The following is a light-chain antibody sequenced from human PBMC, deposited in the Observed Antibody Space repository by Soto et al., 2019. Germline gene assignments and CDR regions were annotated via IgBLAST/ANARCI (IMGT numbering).Light chain of an antibody. V-gene: IGLV1-44*01. Sequence: QSVLTQPPSASGTPGQRVTIPCSGSSSNIGSNSVNWYRQLPGTAPKLLIYRNNQRPSGVPDRFSGSKSGTSASLAISGLQSEDEADYYCAAWDDSLDGGVFGGGTQLTVL. CDR2: RNN. J-gene: IGLJ3*02. CDR1: SSNIGSNS. CDR3: AAWDDSLDGGV.